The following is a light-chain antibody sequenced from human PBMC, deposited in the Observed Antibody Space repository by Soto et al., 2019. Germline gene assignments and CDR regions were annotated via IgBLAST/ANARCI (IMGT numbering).Light chain of an antibody. CDR3: SSYAGSAWV. V-gene: IGLV2-8*01. CDR1: SSDVGGYNY. J-gene: IGLJ1*01. Sequence: QSALTQPPSASGSPGQSVTISCTGTSSDVGGYNYVSWYQQHPGKAPKLMIYEVSKRPSGVPDRFSGSKSGNTASLTVSGLQAEDEADYYCSSYAGSAWVFGTGTKVTV. CDR2: EVS.